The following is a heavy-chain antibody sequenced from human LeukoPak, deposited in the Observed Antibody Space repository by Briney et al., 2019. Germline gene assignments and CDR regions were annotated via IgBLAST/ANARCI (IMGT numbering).Heavy chain of an antibody. CDR1: GLTFSRRA. V-gene: IGHV3-23*01. J-gene: IGHJ5*02. CDR2: ISGTGGDT. Sequence: GGSLRLSCAASGLTFSRRAMSWVRQAPGKGLEWVSAISGTGGDTYYADSVKGRFTISRDNAKNSLYLQMNSLRVEDTAVYYCARLGLEVGGPNWFDPWGQGTLVTVSS. D-gene: IGHD1-1*01. CDR3: ARLGLEVGGPNWFDP.